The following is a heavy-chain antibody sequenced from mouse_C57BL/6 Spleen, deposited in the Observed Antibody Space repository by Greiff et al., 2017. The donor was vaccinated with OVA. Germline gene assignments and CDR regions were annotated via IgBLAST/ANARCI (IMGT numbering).Heavy chain of an antibody. D-gene: IGHD2-2*01. J-gene: IGHJ3*01. CDR2: INPNYGTT. V-gene: IGHV1-39*01. CDR3: ASEYYGNDGFAY. Sequence: EVQLQQSGPELVKPGASVKISCKASGYSFTDYNMNWVKQSNGKSLEWIGEINPNYGTTSYNQKFKGKATLTVDHSSSTAYMQLNSLTSEDTAVYYCASEYYGNDGFAYWGQGTLVTVSA. CDR1: GYSFTDYN.